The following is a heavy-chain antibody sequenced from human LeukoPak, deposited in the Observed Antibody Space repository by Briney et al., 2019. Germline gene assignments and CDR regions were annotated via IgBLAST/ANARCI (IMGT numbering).Heavy chain of an antibody. D-gene: IGHD5-18*01. CDR2: IGPSYSEA. CDR1: GYSFTSYW. J-gene: IGHJ4*02. Sequence: KPGESLKIACKASGYSFTSYWIGWVRQMPGKGLEWMGIIGPSYSEAGSIPSLQGQVTISVDKSLTTADLQWNSLKASDTAMYYCARQTAMGRSWDYWGQGTLVTVSS. V-gene: IGHV5-51*01. CDR3: ARQTAMGRSWDY.